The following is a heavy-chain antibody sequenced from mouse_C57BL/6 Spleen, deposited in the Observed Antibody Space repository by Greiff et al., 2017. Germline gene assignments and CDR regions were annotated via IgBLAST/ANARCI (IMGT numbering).Heavy chain of an antibody. CDR2: INPSNGGT. CDR1: GYTFTSYW. J-gene: IGHJ3*01. CDR3: AWDGYDTWFAY. V-gene: IGHV1-53*01. D-gene: IGHD2-2*01. Sequence: QVHVKQSGTELVKPGASVKLSCKASGYTFTSYWMHWVKQRPGQGLEWIGNINPSNGGTNYNEKFKSKATLTVDKSSSTAHMELLSLTSEDFAVYYCAWDGYDTWFAYWGQGTLVTVSA.